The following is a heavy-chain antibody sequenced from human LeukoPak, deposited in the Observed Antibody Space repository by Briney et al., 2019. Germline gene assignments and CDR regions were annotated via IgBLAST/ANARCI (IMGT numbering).Heavy chain of an antibody. Sequence: SETLSLTCTVSGGSISSFYWTWIRQPAGKGLEWIGRIYTSGGTNYNPSLKSRVTMSVDTSKNQFSLKLSSVTAANTAVYYCARAPGYYGSGNWFDPWGQGTLVTVSS. J-gene: IGHJ5*02. CDR1: GGSISSFY. CDR2: IYTSGGT. V-gene: IGHV4-4*07. CDR3: ARAPGYYGSGNWFDP. D-gene: IGHD3-10*01.